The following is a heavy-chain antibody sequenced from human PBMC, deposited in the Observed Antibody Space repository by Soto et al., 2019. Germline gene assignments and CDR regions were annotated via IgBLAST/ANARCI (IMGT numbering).Heavy chain of an antibody. Sequence: QVQLQQWGAGLLKPSETLSLTCAVYGGSFSGYYWSWIRQPPGKGLEWIGEINHSGSTNYNPSLESRVTISLDTSKNQFSPKLSSVTAADTAVYYCARGVLLRYWNPLKRWFDPWGQGTLVNVSS. CDR2: INHSGST. V-gene: IGHV4-34*01. D-gene: IGHD1-1*01. CDR3: ARGVLLRYWNPLKRWFDP. CDR1: GGSFSGYY. J-gene: IGHJ5*02.